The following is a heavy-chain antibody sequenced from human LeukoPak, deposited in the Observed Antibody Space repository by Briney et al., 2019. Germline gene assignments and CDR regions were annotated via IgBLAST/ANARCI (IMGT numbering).Heavy chain of an antibody. Sequence: GRSLRLSCAASGFTFSSYGMHWVRQAPGKGLEWVAVISYDGSNKYYADSAKGRFTISRDNSKNTLYLQMNSLRAEDTAVYYCAKGYSSSWYFEYDFDYWGQGTLVTVSS. J-gene: IGHJ4*02. D-gene: IGHD6-13*01. CDR2: ISYDGSNK. V-gene: IGHV3-30*18. CDR1: GFTFSSYG. CDR3: AKGYSSSWYFEYDFDY.